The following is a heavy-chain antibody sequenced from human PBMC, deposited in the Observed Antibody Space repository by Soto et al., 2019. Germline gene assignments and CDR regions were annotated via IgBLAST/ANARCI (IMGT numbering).Heavy chain of an antibody. V-gene: IGHV4-59*08. CDR2: IYYSGST. CDR3: ARHRRTTVAKFYFDN. Sequence: PSETLSLTCTVSGGSISSYYWSWIRQPPGKGLEWIGYIYYSGSTKYNPSHKSRDNISVDTSKNQFSLKLTSVTAADTAVYYCARHRRTTVAKFYFDNWGQGALVTVSS. J-gene: IGHJ4*02. CDR1: GGSISSYY. D-gene: IGHD4-4*01.